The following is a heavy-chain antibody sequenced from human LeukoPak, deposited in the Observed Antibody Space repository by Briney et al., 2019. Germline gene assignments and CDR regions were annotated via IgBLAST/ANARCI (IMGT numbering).Heavy chain of an antibody. J-gene: IGHJ5*02. V-gene: IGHV1-8*01. CDR2: MNPHSGNT. D-gene: IGHD3/OR15-3a*01. CDR3: ARSWWGTDWSLYANWFDP. CDR1: GYTFSSND. Sequence: ASVKVSCKASGYTFSSNDINWVRQATGQGLEWMGWMNPHSGNTGYAQKFQGRVTITRNSSISTAYMELSSLRSGDTAVYYCARSWWGTDWSLYANWFDPWGQGTLVTVSS.